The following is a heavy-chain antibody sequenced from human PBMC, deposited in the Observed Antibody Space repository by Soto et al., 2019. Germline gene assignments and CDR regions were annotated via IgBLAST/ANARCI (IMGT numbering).Heavy chain of an antibody. V-gene: IGHV3-23*01. CDR3: AKGYSSSSPFRSPFDY. Sequence: VGSLRLSCAAYGFTFSSYAMSWVRHAPGKGLEWVSAISGSGGSTYYADSVKGRFTISRDNSKNTLYLQMNSLRAEDTAVYCCAKGYSSSSPFRSPFDYWGQGTLVTVSS. J-gene: IGHJ4*02. CDR1: GFTFSSYA. D-gene: IGHD6-13*01. CDR2: ISGSGGST.